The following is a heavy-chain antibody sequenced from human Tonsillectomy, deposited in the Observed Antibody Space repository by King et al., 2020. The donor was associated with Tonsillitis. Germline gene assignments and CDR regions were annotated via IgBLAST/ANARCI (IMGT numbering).Heavy chain of an antibody. D-gene: IGHD3-16*01. Sequence: QLQESGPGLVKPSETLSLTCTVSAGFISNYYWSWIRQPPGKGLEWIGYIYYSGSTNYNPPLKSRVTISVDTSKNQFSLNLSSVTAADTAMYYCASSLWARTFTRPTDAFDIWGQGTMVTVSS. CDR3: ASSLWARTFTRPTDAFDI. J-gene: IGHJ3*02. CDR2: IYYSGST. V-gene: IGHV4-59*08. CDR1: AGFISNYY.